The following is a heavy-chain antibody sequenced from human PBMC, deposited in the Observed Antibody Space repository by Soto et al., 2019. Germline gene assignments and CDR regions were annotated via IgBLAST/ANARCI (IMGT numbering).Heavy chain of an antibody. J-gene: IGHJ6*02. V-gene: IGHV3-11*06. CDR1: GFFLSNNW. CDR2: ISASGDYT. CDR3: ARSSGWRQVGVYNYGLDV. D-gene: IGHD2-8*01. Sequence: HVQLVESGGGWVKPGESLRLSCIGSGFFLSNNWMTWIRQAPGKGLEWVSYISASGDYTIYADSLKGRFTISRDNARNSLWLQINSLTAEDTAVDYCARSSGWRQVGVYNYGLDVWGQGTTVIVSS.